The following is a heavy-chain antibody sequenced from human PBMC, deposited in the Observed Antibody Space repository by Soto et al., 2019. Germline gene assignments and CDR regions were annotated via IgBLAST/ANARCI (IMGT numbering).Heavy chain of an antibody. CDR3: ARKAGITIFGVVMDYFDY. J-gene: IGHJ4*02. Sequence: ASVKVSCKASGYTFTSYGISWVRQAPGQGLEWMGWISAYNGNTNYAQKLQGRVTMTTDTSTSTAYMELRSLRSDDTAVYYCARKAGITIFGVVMDYFDYWGQGTLVTVSS. CDR1: GYTFTSYG. V-gene: IGHV1-18*01. CDR2: ISAYNGNT. D-gene: IGHD3-3*01.